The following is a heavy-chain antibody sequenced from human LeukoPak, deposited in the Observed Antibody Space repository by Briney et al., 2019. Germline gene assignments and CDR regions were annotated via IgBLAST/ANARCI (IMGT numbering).Heavy chain of an antibody. Sequence: GGSLRLSCVASGFTFSDHYMDWVRQAPGKGLEWVGRTRNKAKSYTTAYTAPVKGRFTDSRDESKNSLYLQMNGLKTEDTAVYYCARAVASSGYYWDYWGQGTLVTVSS. CDR1: GFTFSDHY. CDR2: TRNKAKSYTT. J-gene: IGHJ4*02. V-gene: IGHV3-72*01. D-gene: IGHD3-22*01. CDR3: ARAVASSGYYWDY.